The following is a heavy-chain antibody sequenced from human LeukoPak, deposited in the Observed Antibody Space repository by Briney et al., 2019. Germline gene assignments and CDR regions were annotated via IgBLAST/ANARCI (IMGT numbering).Heavy chain of an antibody. CDR3: ASGSSWLYFDY. J-gene: IGHJ4*02. CDR2: IYYSGST. D-gene: IGHD6-13*01. Sequence: SETLSLTCTVSGGSISSGDYYWNWIRQPPGKGLEWIGYIYYSGSTYYNPSLKSRVTISVDTSKNQFSLKLSSVTAADTAVYYCASGSSWLYFDYWGQGTLVTVSS. V-gene: IGHV4-30-4*08. CDR1: GGSISSGDYY.